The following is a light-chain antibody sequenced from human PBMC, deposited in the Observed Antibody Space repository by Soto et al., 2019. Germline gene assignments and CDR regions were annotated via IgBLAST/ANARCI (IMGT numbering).Light chain of an antibody. J-gene: IGKJ2*01. CDR2: TAA. CDR1: QRITTY. V-gene: IGKV1-39*01. CDR3: QQRYSTPYT. Sequence: HMTQSPSSLSASVGDRVTITCRASQRITTYLNWYQQKPGKAPKLLISTAATLQGGVPSRFSGSRSGTDSTPTITTPYPEDFATYCRQQRYSTPYTFGQGTKWEIK.